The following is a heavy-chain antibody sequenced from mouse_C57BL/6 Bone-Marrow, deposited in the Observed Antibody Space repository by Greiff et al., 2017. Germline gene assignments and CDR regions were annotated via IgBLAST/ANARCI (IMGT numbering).Heavy chain of an antibody. CDR2: IHPNSGST. Sequence: QVQLQQPGAELVKPGASVKLSCKASGYTFTSYWMHWVKQRPGQGLEWIGMIHPNSGSTNYNEKFKSKATLTVDKSSSTANMQLSRLTYEDSAVYYCARGCGGPDYWGQGTTLTVSS. J-gene: IGHJ2*01. CDR1: GYTFTSYW. CDR3: ARGCGGPDY. V-gene: IGHV1-64*01.